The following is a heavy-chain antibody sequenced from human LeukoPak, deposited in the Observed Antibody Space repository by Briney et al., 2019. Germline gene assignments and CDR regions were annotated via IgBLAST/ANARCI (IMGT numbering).Heavy chain of an antibody. D-gene: IGHD6-13*01. V-gene: IGHV3-23*01. CDR2: ISGSGGST. CDR3: AKGYSSSWYDY. J-gene: IGHJ4*02. Sequence: WIRQPPGKGLEWVSAISGSGGSTYYADSVKGRFTISRDNSKNTLYLQMNSLRAEDTAVYYCAKGYSSSWYDYWGQGTLVTVSS.